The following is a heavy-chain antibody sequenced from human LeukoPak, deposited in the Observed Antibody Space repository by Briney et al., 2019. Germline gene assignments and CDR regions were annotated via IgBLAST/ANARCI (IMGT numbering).Heavy chain of an antibody. V-gene: IGHV3-30*14. CDR2: ISYDGSNQ. J-gene: IGHJ4*02. D-gene: IGHD3-22*01. CDR1: GFTFSSYA. Sequence: GGSLRLSCAASGFTFSSYAMHWVRQAPGRGLEWLAIISYDGSNQYYSNSVKGRFTISRDNSKNTVHLQMNSLRAEDTAMYYCARRAGDYSHPYDYWGQGTLVTVSS. CDR3: ARRAGDYSHPYDY.